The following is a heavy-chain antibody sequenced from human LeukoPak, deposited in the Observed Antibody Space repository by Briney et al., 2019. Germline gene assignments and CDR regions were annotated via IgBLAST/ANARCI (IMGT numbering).Heavy chain of an antibody. CDR1: GFTFSNAW. CDR2: IKSKTDGGTT. J-gene: IGHJ4*02. D-gene: IGHD5-24*01. Sequence: PGGSLRLSCAASGFTFSNAWMSWVRQAPGKGLEWVGRIKSKTDGGTTDYAAPVKGRFTISRDDSKNTLYLQMNSLKTEDTAVYYCTPRMATMESPFDYWGQGTLVTVSS. CDR3: TPRMATMESPFDY. V-gene: IGHV3-15*01.